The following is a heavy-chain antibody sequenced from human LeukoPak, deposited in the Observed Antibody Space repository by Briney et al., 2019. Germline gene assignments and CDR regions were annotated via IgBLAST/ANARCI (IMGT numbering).Heavy chain of an antibody. CDR2: IIPIFGTA. Sequence: SVKVSCKASGGTFSSYAISWVRQAPGQGLEWMGGIIPIFGTANYAQKFQGRVTITADESTSTAYMELSSLRSEDTAVYYCARSLVTVYCSGGSCYFGYWGQGTLVTVSS. J-gene: IGHJ4*02. CDR1: GGTFSSYA. CDR3: ARSLVTVYCSGGSCYFGY. D-gene: IGHD2-15*01. V-gene: IGHV1-69*13.